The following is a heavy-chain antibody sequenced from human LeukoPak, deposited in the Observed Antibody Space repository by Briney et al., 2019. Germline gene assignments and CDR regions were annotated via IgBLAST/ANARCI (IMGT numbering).Heavy chain of an antibody. D-gene: IGHD3-22*01. CDR1: GYSISSGYY. J-gene: IGHJ4*02. CDR2: MYRSGNT. Sequence: SETLSLTCTVSGYSISSGYYQGWIRQPPGKGLEWIGSMYRSGNTYHNPSLKSRVTISIDTSKNQFSLKLSSVTAADTAVYYCAREAYFDTTGYYYTFDYWGQGTLVTVSS. V-gene: IGHV4-38-2*02. CDR3: AREAYFDTTGYYYTFDY.